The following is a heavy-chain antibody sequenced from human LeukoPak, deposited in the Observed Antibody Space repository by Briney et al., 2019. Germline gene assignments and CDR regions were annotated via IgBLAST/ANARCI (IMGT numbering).Heavy chain of an antibody. CDR2: IYYSGST. Sequence: SETLSLTCAVSGGSISSGDYYWSWIRQHPGKGLEWIGYIYYSGSTYYNPSLKSRVTISVDTSKNQFSLKLSSVTAADTAVYYCARLYTSFRAFDIWGQGTLVTVSS. D-gene: IGHD6-6*01. CDR1: GGSISSGDYY. J-gene: IGHJ4*02. CDR3: ARLYTSFRAFDI. V-gene: IGHV4-31*11.